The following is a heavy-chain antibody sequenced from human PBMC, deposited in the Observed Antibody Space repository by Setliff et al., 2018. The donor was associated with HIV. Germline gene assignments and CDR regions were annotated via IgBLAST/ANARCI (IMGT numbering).Heavy chain of an antibody. D-gene: IGHD3-16*02. J-gene: IGHJ3*02. CDR1: GGSSRSSSFY. CDR3: ARHKDSDYVWGSYRPDGFDI. CDR2: IYRSGST. Sequence: LSLTCTVSGGSSRSSSFYWGWIRQPPGKGLEWIGNIYRSGSTYYNPSLRSRVTISVDTSKNQFYLNLNSVTDADTALYYCARHKDSDYVWGSYRPDGFDIWGQGTTVTVSS. V-gene: IGHV4-39*01.